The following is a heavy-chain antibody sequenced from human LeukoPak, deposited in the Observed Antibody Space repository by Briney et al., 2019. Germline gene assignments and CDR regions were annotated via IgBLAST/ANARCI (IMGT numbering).Heavy chain of an antibody. Sequence: PGGSLRLSCAASVFTFSSYSMNWVRQAPGKGLEGVSYISSSSSTIYYADSVKGRFTISRDNAKNSLYLQMNSLRDEDTAVYYCARFPHYYDSSGYSFWGQGTLVTVSS. CDR3: ARFPHYYDSSGYSF. CDR2: ISSSSSTI. V-gene: IGHV3-48*02. D-gene: IGHD3-22*01. J-gene: IGHJ4*02. CDR1: VFTFSSYS.